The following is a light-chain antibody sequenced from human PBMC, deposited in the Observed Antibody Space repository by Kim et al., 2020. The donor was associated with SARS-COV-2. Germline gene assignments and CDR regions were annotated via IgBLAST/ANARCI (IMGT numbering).Light chain of an antibody. Sequence: EIVLTQSPGTLSLSPGERATLACRASQSISSSYLGWYQQKPGQTPRLLIFAASSRAPGVPDRFSGSGSGTDFTLTISRLESEDFAVYYCQQYGSSPPWTFGQGTKVDIK. V-gene: IGKV3-20*01. CDR2: AAS. J-gene: IGKJ1*01. CDR3: QQYGSSPPWT. CDR1: QSISSSY.